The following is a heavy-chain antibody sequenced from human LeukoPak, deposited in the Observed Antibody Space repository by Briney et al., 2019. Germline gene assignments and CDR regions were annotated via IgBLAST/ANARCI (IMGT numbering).Heavy chain of an antibody. V-gene: IGHV1-69*05. CDR3: ARDRSGSYSNYFDY. CDR2: IIPIFGTA. Sequence: ASVKVSCKASGGTFSSYAISWVRQAPGQGLEWMGGIIPIFGTANYAQKFQGRVTITTDESTSTAYMELSSLRSEDTAVYYCARDRSGSYSNYFDYWGQGTLVTVSS. CDR1: GGTFSSYA. J-gene: IGHJ4*02. D-gene: IGHD1-26*01.